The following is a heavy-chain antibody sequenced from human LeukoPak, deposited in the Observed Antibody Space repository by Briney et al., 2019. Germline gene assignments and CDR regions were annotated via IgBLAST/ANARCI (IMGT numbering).Heavy chain of an antibody. CDR2: VWNDGTDE. D-gene: IGHD1-26*01. CDR3: TFEIGRSQGAFDI. Sequence: GGSLRLSCAASGFTFSKYAMHWVRQTPGKGLEWVAAVWNDGTDENYADSVKGRFTISSDNSKTTLYLQMSSLRAEDSAVYYCTFEIGRSQGAFDIWGQGTMITVSS. J-gene: IGHJ3*02. CDR1: GFTFSKYA. V-gene: IGHV3-33*01.